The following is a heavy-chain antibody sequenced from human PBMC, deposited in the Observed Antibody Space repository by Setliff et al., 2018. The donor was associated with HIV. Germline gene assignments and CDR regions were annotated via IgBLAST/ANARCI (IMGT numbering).Heavy chain of an antibody. CDR1: GYSFTRNW. V-gene: IGHV5-51*01. D-gene: IGHD3-10*01. Sequence: PGESLKISCEASGYSFTRNWIGWVRQTPGKGLEWMGIICPGDSDTRYSPSFQGQVTISADKSISTAYLQWSSLKASDTAMYYCARLGPGPMFRTNFDYWGQGTQVTVSS. J-gene: IGHJ4*02. CDR3: ARLGPGPMFRTNFDY. CDR2: ICPGDSDT.